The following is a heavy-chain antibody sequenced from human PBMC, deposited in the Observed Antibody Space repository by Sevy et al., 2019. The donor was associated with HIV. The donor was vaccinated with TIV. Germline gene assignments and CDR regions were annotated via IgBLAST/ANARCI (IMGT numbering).Heavy chain of an antibody. V-gene: IGHV3-23*01. J-gene: IGHJ4*02. CDR3: AKGNQWLVYPHIY. D-gene: IGHD6-19*01. CDR2: ISGSGGST. CDR1: GFTFSSYA. Sequence: GGSLRLSCAASGFTFSSYAMSWVRQAPGKGLEWVSAISGSGGSTYFADSVKGRFTISRDNSKNTLYLQMNSLRAEDTAVYYCAKGNQWLVYPHIYWGQGTLVTVSS.